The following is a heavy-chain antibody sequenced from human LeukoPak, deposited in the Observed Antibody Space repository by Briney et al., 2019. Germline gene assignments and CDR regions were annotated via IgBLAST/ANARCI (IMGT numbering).Heavy chain of an antibody. CDR2: IYYSGST. Sequence: LSLTCTVSGGSISSYYWSWIRQPPGKGLEWIGYIYYSGSTNYNPSLKSRVTISVDTSKNQFSLKLSSVTAADTAVYYCARKPIAVAGDYYGMDVWGQGTTVTVSS. CDR1: GGSISSYY. J-gene: IGHJ6*02. D-gene: IGHD6-19*01. V-gene: IGHV4-59*08. CDR3: ARKPIAVAGDYYGMDV.